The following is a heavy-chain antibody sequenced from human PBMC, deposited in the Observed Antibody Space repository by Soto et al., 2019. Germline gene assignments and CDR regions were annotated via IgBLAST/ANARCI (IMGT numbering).Heavy chain of an antibody. J-gene: IGHJ3*02. D-gene: IGHD5-12*01. V-gene: IGHV1-69*13. CDR2: IIPIFGTA. CDR1: GGTFSSYA. CDR3: ARAGYPMNAFDI. Sequence: SVKVSCKASGGTFSSYAISWVRQAPGQGLEWMGGIIPIFGTANYAQKFQGRVTITADESTSTAYMELSSLRSEDTAVYYCARAGYPMNAFDIWGQGTMVTVSS.